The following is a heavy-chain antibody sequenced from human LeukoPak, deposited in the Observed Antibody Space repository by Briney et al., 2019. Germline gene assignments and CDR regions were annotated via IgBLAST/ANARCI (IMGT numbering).Heavy chain of an antibody. D-gene: IGHD3-10*02. V-gene: IGHV3-15*01. CDR1: GFTFSNAW. CDR3: AELGITMIGGV. CDR2: IKSKTDGGTT. J-gene: IGHJ6*04. Sequence: AGGSLRLSCAASGFTFSNAWMSWVRQAPGKGLEWVGRIKSKTDGGTTDYAAPVKGRFTISRDNSKNTLYLQMNSLRAEDTAVYYCAELGITMIGGVWGKGTTVTISS.